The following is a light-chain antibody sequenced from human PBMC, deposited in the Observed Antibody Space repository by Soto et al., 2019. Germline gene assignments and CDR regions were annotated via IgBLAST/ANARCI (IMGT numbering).Light chain of an antibody. CDR3: QQYGSAHRT. CDR2: DAS. V-gene: IGKV3-20*01. CDR1: QSVSSDS. J-gene: IGKJ1*01. Sequence: EIVLTQSPGTLSLSPGERAILSCRASQSVSSDSLAWYRQKPGQAPRLLVYDASSRATGIPDRFSGSGSGTDFTLVISRLEPEDFAGYYCQQYGSAHRTFGQGTKVEIK.